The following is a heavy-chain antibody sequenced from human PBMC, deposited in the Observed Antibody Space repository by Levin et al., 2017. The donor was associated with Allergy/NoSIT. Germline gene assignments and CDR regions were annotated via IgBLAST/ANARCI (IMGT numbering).Heavy chain of an antibody. Sequence: GESLKISCAASGFTFSSYSMNWVRQAPGKGLEWVSSISSSSSYIYYADSVKGRFTISRDNAKNSLYLQMNSLRAEDTAVYYCARDMGGSYWVLDYWGQGTLVTVSS. J-gene: IGHJ4*02. D-gene: IGHD1-26*01. CDR3: ARDMGGSYWVLDY. CDR2: ISSSSSYI. V-gene: IGHV3-21*01. CDR1: GFTFSSYS.